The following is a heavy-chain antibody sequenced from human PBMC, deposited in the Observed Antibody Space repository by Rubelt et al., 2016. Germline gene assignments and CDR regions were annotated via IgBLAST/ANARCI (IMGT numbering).Heavy chain of an antibody. CDR3: ARDRGYSYGYLDY. D-gene: IGHD5-18*01. CDR2: IYYSGST. CDR1: GDSISSRSYY. J-gene: IGHJ4*02. V-gene: IGHV4-39*07. Sequence: QLQLQESGPGLVKPSETLSLTCTVSGDSISSRSYYWGWIRQPPGKGLEWIGSIYYSGSTYYNPSLKMRVTISVATSKNQFSLKLSSMTAADTAVYYCARDRGYSYGYLDYWGQGTLVTVSS.